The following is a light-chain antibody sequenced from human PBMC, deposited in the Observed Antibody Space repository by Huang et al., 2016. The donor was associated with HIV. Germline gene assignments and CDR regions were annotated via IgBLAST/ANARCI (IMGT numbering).Light chain of an antibody. J-gene: IGKJ3*01. CDR2: GAS. V-gene: IGKV3-20*01. Sequence: EIVLTQSPGTLSLSPGERATLSCRASQRVAGAYLAWYQHKPGQAPRLLIYGASSRATGIPYRFSGSGSGTDFTLTISRLEPEDFAVYYCHQFSTSPFTFGPGTKLDIK. CDR3: HQFSTSPFT. CDR1: QRVAGAY.